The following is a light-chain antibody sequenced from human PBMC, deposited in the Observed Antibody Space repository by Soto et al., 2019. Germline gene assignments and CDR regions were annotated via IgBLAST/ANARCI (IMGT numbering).Light chain of an antibody. CDR2: DAS. J-gene: IGKJ4*01. V-gene: IGKV3-11*01. Sequence: EIVLTPSPATLSLSPGERATLSCRASQSVSSYLAWYQQKPGQAPRLLIYDASNRATGIPARFSGSGSGTDFTLTISSLEPEDFAVYYRQQRSNWPPALTFGGGTKVDIK. CDR1: QSVSSY. CDR3: QQRSNWPPALT.